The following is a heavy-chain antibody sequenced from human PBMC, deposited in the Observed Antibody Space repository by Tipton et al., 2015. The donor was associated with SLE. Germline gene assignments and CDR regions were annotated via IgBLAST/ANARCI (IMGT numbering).Heavy chain of an antibody. V-gene: IGHV4-34*01. Sequence: LSCAVYGGSFSGYYWSWIRQPPGKGLEWIGEINHSGSTNYNPSLKSRVTISVDTSKNQFSLKLSSVTAAGTSVYYCVGSTAGGFFDYWGQGTLVTVSS. J-gene: IGHJ4*02. CDR3: VGSTAGGFFDY. CDR2: INHSGST. CDR1: GGSFSGYY. D-gene: IGHD2-2*01.